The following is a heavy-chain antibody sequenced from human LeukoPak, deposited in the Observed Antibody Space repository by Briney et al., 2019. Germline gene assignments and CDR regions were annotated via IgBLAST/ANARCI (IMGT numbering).Heavy chain of an antibody. Sequence: GGSLRLSCVASGFTFSSYAMSWVRQAPGKGLEWVSGISGSDDNTYYADSVKGRFTISRDNSKNTLYQQMNSLRAEDTAVYYCAKDRWLGRYYYYYGMDVWGQGTTVTVSS. J-gene: IGHJ6*02. CDR2: ISGSDDNT. D-gene: IGHD6-19*01. CDR1: GFTFSSYA. V-gene: IGHV3-23*01. CDR3: AKDRWLGRYYYYYGMDV.